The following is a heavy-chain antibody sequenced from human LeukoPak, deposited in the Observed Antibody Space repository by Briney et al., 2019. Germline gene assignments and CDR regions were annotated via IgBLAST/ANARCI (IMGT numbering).Heavy chain of an antibody. CDR2: ISSSGSTI. CDR1: GFTFSDYY. V-gene: IGHV3-11*04. J-gene: IGHJ5*02. D-gene: IGHD3-10*01. Sequence: PGGSLRLSCAASGFTFSDYYMSWIRQAPGKGLEWVSYISSSGSTIYYADSVKGRFTISRDNAKNSLYLQMNSLRAEDTAVYYCARVRYYGSGSYYTNWFDPWGQGTLVTVSS. CDR3: ARVRYYGSGSYYTNWFDP.